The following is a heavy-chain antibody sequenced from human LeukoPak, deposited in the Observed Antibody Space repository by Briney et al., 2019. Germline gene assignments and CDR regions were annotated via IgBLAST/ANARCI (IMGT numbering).Heavy chain of an antibody. CDR2: ISSSSSYI. D-gene: IGHD3-22*01. Sequence: GGSLRLSCAASGFTFSSYSMNWVRQAPGKGLEWVSSISSSSSYIYYADSVRGRFTISRDNAKNSLYLQMNSLRAEDTAVYYCARDLYYYYDSGGAFDIWGQGTMVTVSS. CDR1: GFTFSSYS. V-gene: IGHV3-21*01. J-gene: IGHJ3*02. CDR3: ARDLYYYYDSGGAFDI.